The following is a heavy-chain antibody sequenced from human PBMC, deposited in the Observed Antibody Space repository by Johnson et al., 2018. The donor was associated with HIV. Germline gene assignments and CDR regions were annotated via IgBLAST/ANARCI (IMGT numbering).Heavy chain of an antibody. CDR1: GFIFSKAW. Sequence: VQLVESGGGLVKPGGSLRLSCAGSGFIFSKAWMSWVRQGPGKGLEWVGRIKSKSDGGTTDSAAPVKGRFTISRDDSKNTLYRQMNSLKTEDPAVYYCTTGISWFGAITFDIWGQGTMFTVSS. CDR3: TTGISWFGAITFDI. V-gene: IGHV3-15*01. D-gene: IGHD3-10*01. J-gene: IGHJ3*02. CDR2: IKSKSDGGTT.